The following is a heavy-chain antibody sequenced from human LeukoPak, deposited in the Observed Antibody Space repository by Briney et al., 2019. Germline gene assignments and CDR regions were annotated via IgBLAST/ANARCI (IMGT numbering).Heavy chain of an antibody. Sequence: ASVKVSCKASGYTFTGYYMHWVRQAPGQGLEWMGWINPNSGGTNYAQKFQGRVTMTRDTSISTAYMELSRLRSDDTAVYFCAKDRIVAATMGAFHHWGQGTLVTVSS. V-gene: IGHV1-2*02. CDR2: INPNSGGT. D-gene: IGHD1-26*01. CDR1: GYTFTGYY. J-gene: IGHJ1*01. CDR3: AKDRIVAATMGAFHH.